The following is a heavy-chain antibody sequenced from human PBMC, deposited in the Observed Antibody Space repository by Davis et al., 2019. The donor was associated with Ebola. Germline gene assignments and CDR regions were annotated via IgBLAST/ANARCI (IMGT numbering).Heavy chain of an antibody. D-gene: IGHD3-22*01. J-gene: IGHJ4*02. CDR1: GVSINSGGYY. Sequence: PSETLSLTCSLSGVSINSGGYYWTWIRQHPGKGLEWIGYLYYSGTIYYSPSLKTRVTISEDTSRNQFSLKMTSVTAADTAMYYCATANEYDSSGYYPASLDSWGQGTLVTVSS. CDR2: LYYSGTI. CDR3: ATANEYDSSGYYPASLDS. V-gene: IGHV4-31*03.